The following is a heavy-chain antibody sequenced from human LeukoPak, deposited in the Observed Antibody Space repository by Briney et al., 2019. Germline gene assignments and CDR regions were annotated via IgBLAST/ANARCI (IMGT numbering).Heavy chain of an antibody. CDR2: IYYSGST. CDR3: ARGGAAAGESNWFDP. V-gene: IGHV4-4*07. J-gene: IGHJ5*02. Sequence: SETLSLTCTVSAGSISSTYWSWIRQPAGKGLEWIGSIYYSGSTYYNPSLKSRVTISVDTSKNQFSLKLSSVTAADPAVYYCARGGAAAGESNWFDPWGQGTLVTVSS. D-gene: IGHD6-13*01. CDR1: AGSISSTY.